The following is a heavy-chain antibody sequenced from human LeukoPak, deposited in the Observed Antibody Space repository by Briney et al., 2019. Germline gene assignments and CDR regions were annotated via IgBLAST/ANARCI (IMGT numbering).Heavy chain of an antibody. CDR3: ASQYQLPGNWFDP. CDR1: GYSISSGYY. CDR2: IYHSGST. V-gene: IGHV4-38-2*02. D-gene: IGHD2-2*01. J-gene: IGHJ5*02. Sequence: SETLSLTCTVSGYSISSGYYWGWIRQPPGKGLEWIGSIYHSGSTYYNPSLKSRVTISVDTSKNQFSLKLSSVTAADTAVYYCASQYQLPGNWFDPWGQGTLVTVSS.